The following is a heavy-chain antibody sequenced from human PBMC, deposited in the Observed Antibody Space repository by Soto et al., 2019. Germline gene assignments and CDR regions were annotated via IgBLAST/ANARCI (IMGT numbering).Heavy chain of an antibody. V-gene: IGHV1-18*01. D-gene: IGHD3-3*01. J-gene: IGHJ3*02. CDR2: ISAYNGNT. Sequence: ASVKVSCKASGYTFTSYGISWVRQAPGQGLEWMGWISAYNGNTNYAQKLQGRVTMTTDASTSTAYMELRSLRSDDTAVYYCARVLGYDFWSGYPDAFDIWGQGTMITVSS. CDR1: GYTFTSYG. CDR3: ARVLGYDFWSGYPDAFDI.